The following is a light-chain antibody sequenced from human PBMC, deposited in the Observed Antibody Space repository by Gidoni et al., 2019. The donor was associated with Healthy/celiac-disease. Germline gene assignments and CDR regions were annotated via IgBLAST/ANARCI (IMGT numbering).Light chain of an antibody. CDR3: QQYNNWWT. J-gene: IGKJ1*01. CDR1: QSVSSN. V-gene: IGKV3-15*01. CDR2: GAS. Sequence: ELVLTQSPSTLSVSPGERATRSCRASQSVSSNLAWYQQKPGQAPRLLISGASTRAPGIPARFSGSGSGTEVTLTISSLQSEDFAVYYCQQYNNWWTFXQXTKVEIK.